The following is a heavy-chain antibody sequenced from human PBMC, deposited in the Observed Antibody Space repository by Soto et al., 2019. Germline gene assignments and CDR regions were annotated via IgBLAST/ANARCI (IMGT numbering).Heavy chain of an antibody. J-gene: IGHJ6*02. V-gene: IGHV1-2*02. CDR2: INPNSGGT. D-gene: IGHD2-2*01. CDR3: ARGEDIVVVPAAASTYYYYYGMDV. CDR1: GYSFTGYY. Sequence: ASVKVSCKASGYSFTGYYMHWVRQAPGQGLEWMGWINPNSGGTNYAQKFQGRVTMTRDTSISTAYMELSRLRSDDTAVNYCARGEDIVVVPAAASTYYYYYGMDVWGQGTTVTVSS.